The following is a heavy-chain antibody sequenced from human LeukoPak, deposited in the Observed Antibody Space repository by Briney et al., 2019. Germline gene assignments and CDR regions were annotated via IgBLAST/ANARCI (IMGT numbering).Heavy chain of an antibody. D-gene: IGHD5-12*01. CDR2: ISSSRSYI. V-gene: IGHV3-21*01. Sequence: GGSLRLSCAASGFTFSSYSMNWVRQAPGKGLEWVSSISSSRSYIYYADSVKGRFTISRDNAKNSLYLQMNSLRAEDTAVYYCARARSGYDFDYWGQGTLVTVSS. CDR3: ARARSGYDFDY. J-gene: IGHJ4*02. CDR1: GFTFSSYS.